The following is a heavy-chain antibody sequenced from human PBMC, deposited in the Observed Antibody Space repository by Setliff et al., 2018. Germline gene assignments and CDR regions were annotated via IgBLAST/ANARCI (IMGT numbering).Heavy chain of an antibody. J-gene: IGHJ3*01. D-gene: IGHD3-22*01. CDR3: ARHLGGYFF. CDR2: IYHSGST. Sequence: SETLSLTCSVYGESFSNNYWGWIRQPPGKGLEWIGSIYHSGSTYYNPSLKSRVTISVDTSKNQFSLKLSSVTAADTAVYYCARHLGGYFFWGQGTMVTVSS. CDR1: GESFSNNY. V-gene: IGHV4-38-2*02.